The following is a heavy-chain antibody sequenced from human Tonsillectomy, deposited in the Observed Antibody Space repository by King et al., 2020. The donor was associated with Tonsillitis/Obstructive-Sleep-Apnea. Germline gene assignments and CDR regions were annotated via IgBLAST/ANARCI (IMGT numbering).Heavy chain of an antibody. Sequence: VPLQESGPGLVKPSETLSLTCTVSGGSISSYYWSWIRQPPGKGLEWIGYIYYSGSTNYNPSLKSRVTISVDTSKNQFSLKLSSVTAADTAVYYCARGEDYYGSGSYYDFAYWGQGTLVTVSS. CDR2: IYYSGST. CDR1: GGSISSYY. CDR3: ARGEDYYGSGSYYDFAY. V-gene: IGHV4-59*01. J-gene: IGHJ4*02. D-gene: IGHD3-10*01.